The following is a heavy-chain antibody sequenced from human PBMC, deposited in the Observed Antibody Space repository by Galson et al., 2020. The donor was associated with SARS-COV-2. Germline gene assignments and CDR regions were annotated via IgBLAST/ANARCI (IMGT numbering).Heavy chain of an antibody. V-gene: IGHV3-53*05. J-gene: IGHJ4*02. Sequence: GGSLRLSCAASGVTVNSHYMSWVRQAPGKGLEWVSVIYSSGATYYAESVEGRFSISRDISKNTISLQMSSLRAEDSALYYCARWGYRSSSGGDYWGQGTLVTVSS. CDR3: ARWGYRSSSGGDY. CDR2: IYSSGAT. D-gene: IGHD3-16*01. CDR1: GVTVNSHY.